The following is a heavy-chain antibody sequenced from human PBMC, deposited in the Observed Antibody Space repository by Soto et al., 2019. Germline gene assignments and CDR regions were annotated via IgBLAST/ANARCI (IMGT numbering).Heavy chain of an antibody. V-gene: IGHV1-69*13. Sequence: SSVKVSCKASGGTFSSYAISWVRQAPGQGLEWMGGIIPIFGTANYAQKFQGRVTITADESTSTAYMELSSLRSEDTAVYYCARDDCSGGSCQIYYYGMDVWGQGTTVTVS. CDR2: IIPIFGTA. J-gene: IGHJ6*02. CDR1: GGTFSSYA. D-gene: IGHD2-15*01. CDR3: ARDDCSGGSCQIYYYGMDV.